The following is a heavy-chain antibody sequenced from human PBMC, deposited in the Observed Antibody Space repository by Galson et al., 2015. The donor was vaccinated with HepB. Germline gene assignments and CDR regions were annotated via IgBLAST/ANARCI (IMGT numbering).Heavy chain of an antibody. D-gene: IGHD3-22*01. Sequence: SLRLSCAASGFTFSSYSMNWVRQAPGKGLEWVSSISSSSSYIYYADSVKGRFTISRDNAKNSLYLQMNSLRAEGTAVYYCARDPLYDSSGYSQDNWFDPWGQGTLVTVSS. V-gene: IGHV3-21*01. CDR2: ISSSSSYI. J-gene: IGHJ5*02. CDR1: GFTFSSYS. CDR3: ARDPLYDSSGYSQDNWFDP.